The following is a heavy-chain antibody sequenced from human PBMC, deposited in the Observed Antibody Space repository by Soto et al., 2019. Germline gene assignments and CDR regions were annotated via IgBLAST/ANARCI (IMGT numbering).Heavy chain of an antibody. Sequence: PSETLSLTCTVSGGSISSYYWSWIRQPPGKELEWIGYIYYSGSTNYNPSLKSRVTISVDTSKNQFSLKLSSVTAADTAVYYCARDPRRFLDSGNYYYYGMDVWGQGTTVTVSS. CDR2: IYYSGST. D-gene: IGHD3-3*01. CDR1: GGSISSYY. V-gene: IGHV4-59*01. CDR3: ARDPRRFLDSGNYYYYGMDV. J-gene: IGHJ6*02.